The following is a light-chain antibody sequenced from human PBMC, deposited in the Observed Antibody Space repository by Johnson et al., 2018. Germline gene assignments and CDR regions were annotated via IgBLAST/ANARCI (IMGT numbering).Light chain of an antibody. V-gene: IGLV1-51*02. CDR2: ENN. CDR1: SSNIGNNY. Sequence: QSVLTQPPSVSAAPGQKVTISCSGSSSNIGNNYVSWYQQLPGTAPKLLIYENNKRPSGIPDRFPGSQSGTSATLGITGLQTGDEAEYYCGTWDSSLIAGNVFGTGTKVTGL. CDR3: GTWDSSLIAGNV. J-gene: IGLJ1*01.